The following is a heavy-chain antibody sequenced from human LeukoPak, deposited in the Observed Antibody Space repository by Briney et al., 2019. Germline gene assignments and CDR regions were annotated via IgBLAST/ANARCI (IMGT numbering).Heavy chain of an antibody. D-gene: IGHD2-15*01. V-gene: IGHV4-38-2*02. CDR1: GYSISSGYY. Sequence: SETLSLTCTVSGYSISSGYYWGWIRPPPGKGLEWIGSNYHSGSTYYNPSLKSRVTISVDTSKNQFSLKLSSVTAADTAVYYCARRWYFDYWGQGTLVTVSS. CDR3: ARRWYFDY. CDR2: NYHSGST. J-gene: IGHJ4*02.